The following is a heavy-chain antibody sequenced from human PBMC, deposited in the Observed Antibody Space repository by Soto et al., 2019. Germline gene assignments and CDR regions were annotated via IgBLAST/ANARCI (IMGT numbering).Heavy chain of an antibody. J-gene: IGHJ4*02. CDR3: VRLSTSAGRRDLAC. CDR2: MNQDGSES. Sequence: EVQLVESGGGLVQPGGSLRLSCAASGFSLSSYWMSWVRQAPGKGLEWVANMNQDGSESDYVGSVKGRFTFTRDNAKNTLYLQLNSLRAEDTVVYYCVRLSTSAGRRDLACWGQGTLVTVSS. CDR1: GFSLSSYW. V-gene: IGHV3-7*01.